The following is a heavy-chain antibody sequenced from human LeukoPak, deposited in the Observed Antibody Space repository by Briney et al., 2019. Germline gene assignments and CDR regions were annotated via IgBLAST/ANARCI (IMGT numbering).Heavy chain of an antibody. D-gene: IGHD2-21*01. CDR1: GFTFSSYA. J-gene: IGHJ5*02. CDR2: ISGSGGST. V-gene: IGHV3-23*01. CDR3: AKDLIVVVNATTNNWFDP. Sequence: GGSLRLSCAASGFTFSSYAMSWVRQAPGKGLEWVSAISGSGGSTYYADSVKGRFTISRDNSKNTLYLQMNSLRAEDTAVYYCAKDLIVVVNATTNNWFDPWGQGTLVTVSS.